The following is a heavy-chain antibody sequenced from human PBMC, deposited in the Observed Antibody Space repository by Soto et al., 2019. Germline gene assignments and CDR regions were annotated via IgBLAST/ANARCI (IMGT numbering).Heavy chain of an antibody. Sequence: QVQLVESGGGVVQPGRSLRLSCAASGFTFSSYAMHWVRQAPGKGLEWVALISYDGSNKYYADSVKGRFTISRDNSKNTLYLQMNSLRAEDTAVYYCARDAGDCTNGVFYGGWFDPWGQGTLVTVSS. J-gene: IGHJ5*02. CDR2: ISYDGSNK. CDR1: GFTFSSYA. D-gene: IGHD2-8*01. CDR3: ARDAGDCTNGVFYGGWFDP. V-gene: IGHV3-30-3*01.